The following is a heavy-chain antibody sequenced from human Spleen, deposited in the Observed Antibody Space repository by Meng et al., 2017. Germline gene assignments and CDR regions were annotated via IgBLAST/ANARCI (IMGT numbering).Heavy chain of an antibody. Sequence: GESLKISCAASGFTFSSYAMSWVRQAPGKGLEWVSAISGSGGSTYYADSVKGRFTISRDNAKNSLYLQMNSLRAEDTAVYYCARAMVIYYYGMDVWGQGTTVTVSS. J-gene: IGHJ6*02. CDR1: GFTFSSYA. CDR2: ISGSGGST. CDR3: ARAMVIYYYGMDV. D-gene: IGHD5-18*01. V-gene: IGHV3-23*01.